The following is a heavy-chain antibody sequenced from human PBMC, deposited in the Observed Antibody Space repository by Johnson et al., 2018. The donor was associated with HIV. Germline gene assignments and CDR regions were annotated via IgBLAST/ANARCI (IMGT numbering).Heavy chain of an antibody. CDR1: GFTVSSNY. Sequence: VQLVESGGGVVRPGGSLRLSCAASGFTVSSNYMSWVRQAPGKGLAWVSVIYSGGSTYYADSVKGRFTISRDNSKNTLYLQMNSLRAEDTAVYYCAGGITQQLVPVDAFDIWGQGTMVTVSS. CDR3: AGGITQQLVPVDAFDI. V-gene: IGHV3-66*02. D-gene: IGHD6-13*01. J-gene: IGHJ3*02. CDR2: IYSGGST.